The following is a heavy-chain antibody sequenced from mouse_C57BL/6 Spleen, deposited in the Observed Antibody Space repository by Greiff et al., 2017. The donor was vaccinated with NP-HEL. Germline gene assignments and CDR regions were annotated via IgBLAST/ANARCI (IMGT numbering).Heavy chain of an antibody. Sequence: VQLQQSGPELVKPGASVKIPCKASGYTFTDYNMDWVKQSHGKSLEWIGDINPNNGGTIYNQKFKGKATLTVDKSSSTAYMELRSLTSEDTAVYYCARSGYDYALYAMDYWGQGTSVTVSS. CDR1: GYTFTDYN. CDR2: INPNNGGT. D-gene: IGHD2-4*01. J-gene: IGHJ4*01. CDR3: ARSGYDYALYAMDY. V-gene: IGHV1-18*01.